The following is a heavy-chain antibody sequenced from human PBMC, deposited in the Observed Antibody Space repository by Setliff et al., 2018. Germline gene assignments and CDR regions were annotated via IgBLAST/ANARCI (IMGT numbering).Heavy chain of an antibody. V-gene: IGHV1-2*02. CDR2: ISPHTGNT. CDR1: GYNFPGYY. CDR3: ARRAFIETITGYCFDL. Sequence: ASVKVSCKASGYNFPGYYLHWVRQAPGKGLEWMGWISPHTGNTQYAQKFQGRVTMTRDTSISTAYMELSSLRSNDTAFYYCARRAFIETITGYCFDLWGQGTQVTV. D-gene: IGHD1-20*01. J-gene: IGHJ4*02.